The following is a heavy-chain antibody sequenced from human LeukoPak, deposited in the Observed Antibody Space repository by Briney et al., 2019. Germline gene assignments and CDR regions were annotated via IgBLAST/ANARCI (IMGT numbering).Heavy chain of an antibody. CDR3: ARVITIFPTYYYYYMDV. D-gene: IGHD3-3*01. CDR1: GYTFTSYA. J-gene: IGHJ6*03. V-gene: IGHV7-4-1*02. Sequence: GASVKVSCKASGYTFTSYAMNWVRQAPGQGLEWMGWINTNTGNPTYAQGFTGRFVFSLDTSVSTAYLQISSLKAEDTAVYYCARVITIFPTYYYYYMDVWGKGTTVTVSS. CDR2: INTNTGNP.